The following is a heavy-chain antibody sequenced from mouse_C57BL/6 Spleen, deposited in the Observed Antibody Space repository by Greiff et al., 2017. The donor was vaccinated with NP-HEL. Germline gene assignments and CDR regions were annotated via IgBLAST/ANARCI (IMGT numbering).Heavy chain of an antibody. D-gene: IGHD1-1*01. CDR3: AVYGSSYGYFDV. CDR2: IYPGDGDT. CDR1: GYAFSSYW. V-gene: IGHV1-80*01. J-gene: IGHJ1*03. Sequence: VKLQESGAELVKPGASVKISCKASGYAFSSYWMNWVKQRPGKGLEWIGQIYPGDGDTNYNGKFKGKATLTADKSSSTAYMQLSSLTSEDSAVYFCAVYGSSYGYFDVWGTGTTVTVSS.